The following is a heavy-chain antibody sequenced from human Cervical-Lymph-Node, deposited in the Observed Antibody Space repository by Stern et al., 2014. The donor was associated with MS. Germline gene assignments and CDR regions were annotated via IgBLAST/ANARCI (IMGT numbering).Heavy chain of an antibody. J-gene: IGHJ5*02. Sequence: EEQLVASGGGLVTPGGALRLSCAASGFNFRTSSMNWVRQAPGEGLEWVSFISQRGYTIKYADTVKGRFTISRDNAKNSLYLQLNSLRVEDTAVYFCASTDGWFDRWGQGTLVTVSS. V-gene: IGHV3-21*01. CDR2: ISQRGYTI. CDR3: ASTDGWFDR. D-gene: IGHD5-24*01. CDR1: GFNFRTSS.